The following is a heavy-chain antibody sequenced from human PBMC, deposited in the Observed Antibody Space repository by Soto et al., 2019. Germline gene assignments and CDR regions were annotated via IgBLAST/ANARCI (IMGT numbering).Heavy chain of an antibody. D-gene: IGHD2-15*01. Sequence: ASVKVSCKASGYTFTSYDINWVRQATGQGLEWMGWMNPNSGNTSHAQKFQGRVTITRDTSTSTAYMELSSLRSEDTAVYYCARAAPRYCGGGSCYSGRDYWGQGTLVTVSS. CDR2: MNPNSGNT. V-gene: IGHV1-8*03. CDR1: GYTFTSYD. CDR3: ARAAPRYCGGGSCYSGRDY. J-gene: IGHJ4*02.